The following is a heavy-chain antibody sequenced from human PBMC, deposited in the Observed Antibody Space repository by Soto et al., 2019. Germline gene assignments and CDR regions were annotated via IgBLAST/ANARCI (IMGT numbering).Heavy chain of an antibody. Sequence: GGSLRLSCGAPGVTFKDYGMHWVRQAPGKGLEWVAVISYDGKQTYYADSVKGRFTISKDKSKRTLFLQMNSLRVDDTAVYYCTRDGWGSNWYFDLWGRGTLVTVSS. V-gene: IGHV3-30*03. D-gene: IGHD3-16*01. J-gene: IGHJ2*01. CDR3: TRDGWGSNWYFDL. CDR1: GVTFKDYG. CDR2: ISYDGKQT.